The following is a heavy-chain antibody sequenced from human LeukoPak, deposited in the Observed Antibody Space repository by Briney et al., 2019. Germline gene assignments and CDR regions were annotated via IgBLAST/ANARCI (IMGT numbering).Heavy chain of an antibody. V-gene: IGHV4-61*02. J-gene: IGHJ4*02. CDR2: IYTSGST. CDR1: GGSISSGSYY. Sequence: SETLSLTCTVSGGSISSGSYYWSSIRQPAGKGLEWTGRIYTSGSTNYNPSLKSRVTISVDTSKNQFSLKLSSVTAADTAVYYCPRGVRNYYVDWGQGTLVTVSS. CDR3: PRGVRNYYVD. D-gene: IGHD3-10*02.